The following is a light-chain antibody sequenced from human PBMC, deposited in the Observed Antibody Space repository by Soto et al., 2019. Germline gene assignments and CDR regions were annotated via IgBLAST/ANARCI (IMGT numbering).Light chain of an antibody. V-gene: IGLV2-14*01. Sequence: QSALTQPASVSGSLGESITISCTGTSSDVGGYDYVSWYQQHPGKAPEVMVYEVYNRPSGVSDRFSGSKSDNTASLTISGLQAEDEADYYCFSFTSSSTWVFGGGTKLTV. CDR1: SSDVGGYDY. CDR2: EVY. CDR3: FSFTSSSTWV. J-gene: IGLJ3*02.